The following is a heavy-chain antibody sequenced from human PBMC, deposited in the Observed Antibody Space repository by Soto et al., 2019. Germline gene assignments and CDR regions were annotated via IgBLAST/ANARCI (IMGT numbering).Heavy chain of an antibody. CDR1: GYTFTSYD. V-gene: IGHV1-18*01. D-gene: IGHD6-19*01. CDR3: ARAYSSGWFKKIHWFDP. J-gene: IGHJ5*02. CDR2: MNANNGNT. Sequence: ASVKVSCKASGYTFTSYDINWVRQATGQGLEWMGWMNANNGNTNYAQKLQGRVTMTTDTSTSTAYMELRSLRSDDTAVYYCARAYSSGWFKKIHWFDPWGQGTLVTVSS.